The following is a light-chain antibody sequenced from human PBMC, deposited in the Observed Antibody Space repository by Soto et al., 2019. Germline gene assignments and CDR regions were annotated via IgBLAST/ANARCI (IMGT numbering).Light chain of an antibody. CDR1: HFISTNY. CDR3: QQYATSPTWT. CDR2: GTS. V-gene: IGKV3-20*01. Sequence: EFVLTLSPVTLSLSPGERATLSCRASHFISTNYLAWYQQRSGQAPRLLIYGTSTRATGIPDRFSGSGSGTDFTLTISRLEPEDFAVYFCQQYATSPTWTFGHGTKVES. J-gene: IGKJ1*01.